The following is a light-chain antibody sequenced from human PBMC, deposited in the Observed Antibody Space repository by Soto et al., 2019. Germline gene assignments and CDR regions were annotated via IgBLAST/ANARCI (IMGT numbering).Light chain of an antibody. CDR1: HSVSSSY. V-gene: IGKV3-20*01. CDR2: GAS. J-gene: IGKJ5*01. CDR3: QQYGSSTPIT. Sequence: EIVLTQSPGTLSLSPGERATLSCRASHSVSSSYLAWYQQKPGQAPRLLIYGASSRATGIPDRFSGSGSGTDFTLTISSLEPEDFAVYYCQQYGSSTPITFGQWTRLEIK.